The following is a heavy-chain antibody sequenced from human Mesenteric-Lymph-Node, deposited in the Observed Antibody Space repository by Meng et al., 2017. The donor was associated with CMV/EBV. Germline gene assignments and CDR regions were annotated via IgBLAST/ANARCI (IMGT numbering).Heavy chain of an antibody. Sequence: QVQLVQSGAEAKKPGSSVKVSCKASGGTFSSYTISWVRQAPGQGLEWMGRIIPILGIANYAQKFQGRVTITAENSMSTAYMELSSLRSEGTAVYYCAGGIAAAGSRWFDPWGQGTLVTVSS. D-gene: IGHD6-13*01. CDR2: IIPILGIA. V-gene: IGHV1-69*02. CDR3: AGGIAAAGSRWFDP. J-gene: IGHJ5*02. CDR1: GGTFSSYT.